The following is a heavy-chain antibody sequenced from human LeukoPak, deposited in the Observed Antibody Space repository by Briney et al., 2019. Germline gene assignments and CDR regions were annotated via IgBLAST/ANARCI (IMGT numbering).Heavy chain of an antibody. D-gene: IGHD6-13*01. Sequence: GGSLRLSCEASGFTFDDYGMSWVRQAPGKGLEWVSGINWNGNSRGNADSVKGRFTISRDNSKNTLYLQMNSLRAEDTAVYYCAKGRYSSSWYEFMDYWGQGTLVTVSS. CDR2: INWNGNSR. J-gene: IGHJ4*02. V-gene: IGHV3-20*04. CDR3: AKGRYSSSWYEFMDY. CDR1: GFTFDDYG.